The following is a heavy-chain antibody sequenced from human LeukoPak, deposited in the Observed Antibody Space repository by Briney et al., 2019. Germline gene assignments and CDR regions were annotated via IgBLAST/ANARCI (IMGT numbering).Heavy chain of an antibody. CDR1: GGSFSGYY. CDR3: ARDTKTAGYPY. CDR2: INHSGST. J-gene: IGHJ4*02. D-gene: IGHD3-9*01. V-gene: IGHV4-34*01. Sequence: SETLSLTCAVYGGSFSGYYWSWIRQPPGKGLERIGEINHSGSTNYNPSLKSRVTISVDTSKNQFSLKLSSVTAADTAVYYCARDTKTAGYPYWGQGTLVTVSS.